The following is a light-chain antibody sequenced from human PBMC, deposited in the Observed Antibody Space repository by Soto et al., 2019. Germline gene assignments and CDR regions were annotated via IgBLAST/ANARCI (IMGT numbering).Light chain of an antibody. CDR1: SSDVGGYNY. Sequence: QSALTQPASVSGSPGQSITIACTGTSSDVGGYNYVSWYQQHPGKAPKLMIYEVSNRPSGVSNRFSGSKSGNTASLTISGLQAEDEADYYCSSYTSSSTRLVFGGGTTLTVL. CDR3: SSYTSSSTRLV. V-gene: IGLV2-14*01. CDR2: EVS. J-gene: IGLJ2*01.